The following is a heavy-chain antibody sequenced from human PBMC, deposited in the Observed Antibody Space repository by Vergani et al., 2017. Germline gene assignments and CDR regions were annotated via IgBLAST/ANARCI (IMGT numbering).Heavy chain of an antibody. D-gene: IGHD3-10*01. CDR2: IYWNDDK. CDR1: GFSLSTSGVG. Sequence: QITLKESGPTLVKPTQTLTLTCTFSGFSLSTSGVGVGWIRQPPGKALEWLAPIYWNDDKRYSQSLKSRLTITTDTSKNQVVLTRTNMDPWDTATYYCAHRPTPSVDYYGSGSLYHLDYWGQGTLVTVSS. CDR3: AHRPTPSVDYYGSGSLYHLDY. V-gene: IGHV2-5*01. J-gene: IGHJ4*02.